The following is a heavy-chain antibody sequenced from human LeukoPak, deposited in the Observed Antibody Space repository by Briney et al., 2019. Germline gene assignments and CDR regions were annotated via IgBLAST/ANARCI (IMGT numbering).Heavy chain of an antibody. D-gene: IGHD6-13*01. CDR3: ARGHTSSWYGSYPTVDY. Sequence: GRSLRLSCAASGFTFSSYAMHWVRQAPGKGLEWVAVISYDGGNKYYADSVKGRFTISRDNSKNTLYLEMNSLRAEDTAVYYCARGHTSSWYGSYPTVDYWGREPWSPSPQ. V-gene: IGHV3-30-3*01. J-gene: IGHJ4*02. CDR2: ISYDGGNK. CDR1: GFTFSSYA.